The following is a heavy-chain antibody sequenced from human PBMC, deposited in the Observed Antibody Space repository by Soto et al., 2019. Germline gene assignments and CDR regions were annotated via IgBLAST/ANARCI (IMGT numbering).Heavy chain of an antibody. CDR3: ARIVSSGWYSYYFDY. V-gene: IGHV2-26*01. CDR2: IFSNDEK. D-gene: IGHD6-19*01. CDR1: GFSLSNARMG. J-gene: IGHJ4*02. Sequence: QVTLKESGPVLVKPTETLTLTCTVSGFSLSNARMGVSWIRQPPGKALEWLAHIFSNDEKSYSTSLKSRLTIXXAXSXXQVVLTMTNMDPVDTATYYCARIVSSGWYSYYFDYWGQGTLVTVSS.